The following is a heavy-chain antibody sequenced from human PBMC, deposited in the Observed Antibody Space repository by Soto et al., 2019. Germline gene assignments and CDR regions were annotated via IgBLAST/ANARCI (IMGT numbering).Heavy chain of an antibody. CDR1: GYTFTSYD. D-gene: IGHD2-2*02. J-gene: IGHJ4*02. CDR2: MNPDSGNT. Sequence: ASVKVSCKASGYTFTSYDINWVRQATGQGLEWMGWMNPDSGNTGFAQKFQGRVTMTSNTSMNTAYMELSSLTYEDTAVYFCAKGSWSGYCSDTSCYTINYWGQGTPVTVSS. V-gene: IGHV1-8*01. CDR3: AKGSWSGYCSDTSCYTINY.